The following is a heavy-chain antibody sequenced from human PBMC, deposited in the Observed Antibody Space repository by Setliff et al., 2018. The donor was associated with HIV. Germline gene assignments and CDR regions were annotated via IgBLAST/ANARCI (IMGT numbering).Heavy chain of an antibody. J-gene: IGHJ4*02. Sequence: SETLSLTCTVSGGSISSYYWSWIRQPPGKGLEWIGYIYYSGSTNYNPSLKSRVTISVDTSKNQFSLKLSSVTAADTAVYYCARDQRLSYWGQGTLVTVSS. V-gene: IGHV4-59*12. CDR3: ARDQRLSY. CDR2: IYYSGST. CDR1: GGSISSYY.